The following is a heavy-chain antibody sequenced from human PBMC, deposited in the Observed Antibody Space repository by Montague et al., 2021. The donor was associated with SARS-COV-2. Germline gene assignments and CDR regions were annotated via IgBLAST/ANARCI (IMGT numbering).Heavy chain of an antibody. CDR1: GGSISSYY. Sequence: SETLSLTCTVSGGSISSYYWSWIRQPPGKGLEWIGYIYYSGSTNYNSSLKSRVTISVDTSKNQFSLRLSSVTAADTAVYYCARDLVERSSWGTYYYYGMDVWGQGTTVTVSS. CDR3: ARDLVERSSWGTYYYYGMDV. J-gene: IGHJ6*02. CDR2: IYYSGST. D-gene: IGHD6-13*01. V-gene: IGHV4-59*01.